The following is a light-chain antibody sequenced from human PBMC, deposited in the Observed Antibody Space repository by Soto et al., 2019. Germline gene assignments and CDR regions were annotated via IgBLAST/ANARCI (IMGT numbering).Light chain of an antibody. J-gene: IGLJ2*01. CDR3: QSYDVILNDNHGL. Sequence: QSVLTQPPSVSGAPGQRVTISCTGSNSNIGAGYDVHWYQQLPGAAPRLLIYGNTNRPSGVPDRFSASKSDTSASLAISGLQAEDEADYYCQSYDVILNDNHGLFGEGTKLTVL. CDR2: GNT. CDR1: NSNIGAGYD. V-gene: IGLV1-40*01.